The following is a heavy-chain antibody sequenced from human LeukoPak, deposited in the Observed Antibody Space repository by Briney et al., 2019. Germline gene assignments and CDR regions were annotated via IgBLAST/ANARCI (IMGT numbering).Heavy chain of an antibody. J-gene: IGHJ4*02. CDR3: ARDTRPDYYGSGSYN. Sequence: GGSLRLSCAASGFTLSSNYMSWVRQAPGKGLEWVSVIYSGGSTYYADSVKGRFTISRDNSKNTLYLQMNSLRAEDTAVYYCARDTRPDYYGSGSYNWGQGTLSPSPQ. CDR2: IYSGGST. D-gene: IGHD3-10*01. CDR1: GFTLSSNY. V-gene: IGHV3-66*01.